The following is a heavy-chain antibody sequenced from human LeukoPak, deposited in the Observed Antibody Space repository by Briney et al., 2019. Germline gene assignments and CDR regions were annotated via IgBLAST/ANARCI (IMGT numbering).Heavy chain of an antibody. V-gene: IGHV1-18*01. Sequence: ASVKVSCKASGYTFTSYGISWVRQAPGQGLEWMGWISAYNGNTNYAQKLQGRVTMTTDTSTSTAYMELRSLRSDDTAVYYCARSTMVRGVIINYFDYWGQGTLVTVSS. D-gene: IGHD3-10*01. J-gene: IGHJ4*02. CDR3: ARSTMVRGVIINYFDY. CDR2: ISAYNGNT. CDR1: GYTFTSYG.